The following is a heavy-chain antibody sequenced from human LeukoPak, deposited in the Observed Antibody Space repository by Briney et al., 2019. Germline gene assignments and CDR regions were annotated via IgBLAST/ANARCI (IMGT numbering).Heavy chain of an antibody. CDR1: GGSISSSNW. CDR2: IYRSGST. J-gene: IGHJ4*02. CDR3: ARFPRGSYVN. Sequence: PSETLSLTCAVSGGSISSSNWWSWVRQPPGKGLEWIGEIYRSGSTNYNPSLKSRVTISVDTSKNQFSLKLSSVTAADTAVYYCARFPRGSYVNWGQGTLVTVSS. D-gene: IGHD5-18*01. V-gene: IGHV4-4*02.